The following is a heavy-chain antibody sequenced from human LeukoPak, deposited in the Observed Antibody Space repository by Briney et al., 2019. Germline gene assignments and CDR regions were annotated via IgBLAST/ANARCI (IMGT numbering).Heavy chain of an antibody. D-gene: IGHD4-17*01. Sequence: GGSLRLSCAASGFTFSSYSMNWVRQAPGKGPEWVSSISSSSSYIYYADSVKGRFTISRDNAKNSLYLQMNSLRAEDTAVYYCARGGRDYGFLFVYWGQGTLVTVSS. J-gene: IGHJ4*02. V-gene: IGHV3-21*01. CDR1: GFTFSSYS. CDR3: ARGGRDYGFLFVY. CDR2: ISSSSSYI.